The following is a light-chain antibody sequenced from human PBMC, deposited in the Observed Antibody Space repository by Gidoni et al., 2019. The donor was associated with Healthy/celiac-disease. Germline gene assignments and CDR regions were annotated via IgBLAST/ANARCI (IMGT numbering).Light chain of an antibody. CDR1: QRISSY. CDR3: QQSDSTSWT. Sequence: DIQMTPSTPSLSASVGDRVTITCRASQRISSYLNWYQQKPGKAPKLLIYAASSLQTGVPSRFSGSGSGTDFTLTISSLQPEDFATYYCQQSDSTSWTFGQGTKVEIK. V-gene: IGKV1-39*01. J-gene: IGKJ1*01. CDR2: AAS.